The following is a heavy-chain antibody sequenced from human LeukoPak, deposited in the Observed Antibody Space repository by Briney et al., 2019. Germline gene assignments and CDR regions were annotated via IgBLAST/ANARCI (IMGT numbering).Heavy chain of an antibody. D-gene: IGHD3-10*01. CDR1: GFTFSDYC. CDR3: ARYYYGSGSYYNLNWFDP. J-gene: IGHJ5*02. V-gene: IGHV3-11*01. Sequence: GGSLRLSCTASGFTFSDYCMSWIRQAPGRGLEWVSYICNNGGSVYNTDSVEGRFTVSRDNDQKILSLQMNSLRAEDTAVYYCARYYYGSGSYYNLNWFDPWGQGTLVTVSS. CDR2: ICNNGGSV.